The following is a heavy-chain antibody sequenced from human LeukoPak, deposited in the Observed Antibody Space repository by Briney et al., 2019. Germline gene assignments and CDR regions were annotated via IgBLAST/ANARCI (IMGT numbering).Heavy chain of an antibody. V-gene: IGHV5-51*01. D-gene: IGHD3-10*01. Sequence: GESLKISCKGSGYSFTSYWIGWVRQMPGKGLERMGIIYPGDSDTRYSPSFQGQVTISADKSISTAYLQWSSLKASDTAMYYCARSYYGSGSPWYFDYWGQGTLVTVSS. CDR1: GYSFTSYW. CDR2: IYPGDSDT. CDR3: ARSYYGSGSPWYFDY. J-gene: IGHJ4*02.